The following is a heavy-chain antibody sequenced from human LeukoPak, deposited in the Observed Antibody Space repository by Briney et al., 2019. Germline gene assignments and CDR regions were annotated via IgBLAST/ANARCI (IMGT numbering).Heavy chain of an antibody. CDR3: ASFGYSNSRYYGMDV. J-gene: IGHJ6*02. CDR1: GGSMSPYH. V-gene: IGHV4-59*08. Sequence: SETLSLTCTVSGGSMSPYHWGWIRQPPGKGLEWTGYIYYSGSTNYNPSLKSRVTISVDTSKNQFSLKLSSVTAADTAVYYCASFGYSNSRYYGMDVWGQGTTVTVSS. CDR2: IYYSGST. D-gene: IGHD4-11*01.